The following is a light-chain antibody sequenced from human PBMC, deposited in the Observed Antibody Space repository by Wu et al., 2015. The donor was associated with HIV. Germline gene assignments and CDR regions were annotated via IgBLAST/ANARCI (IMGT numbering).Light chain of an antibody. CDR2: KAS. CDR3: QQYNSYSLT. CDR1: QSISSW. J-gene: IGKJ1*01. Sequence: DIQMTQSPSTLSASVGDRVTITCRASQSISSWLAWYQQKPGKAPKLLIYKASSLDSGVPSRFSGSGSGTEFTLTISSLQPDDFATYYCQQYNSYSLTFGQGTKVETK. V-gene: IGKV1-5*03.